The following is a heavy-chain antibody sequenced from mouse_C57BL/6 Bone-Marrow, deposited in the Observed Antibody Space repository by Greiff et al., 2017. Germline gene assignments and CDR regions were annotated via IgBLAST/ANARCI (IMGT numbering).Heavy chain of an antibody. Sequence: QVQLQQPGAELVMPGASVKLSCKASGYTFTSYWMHWVKQRPGQGLEWIGEIDPSDSYNNYNQKFKGKSTLTVDKSSITAYMQLSSLTSEDSAVYYCARSCGYYFDYWGQGTTLTVSS. CDR2: IDPSDSYN. V-gene: IGHV1-69*01. J-gene: IGHJ2*01. CDR1: GYTFTSYW. CDR3: ARSCGYYFDY.